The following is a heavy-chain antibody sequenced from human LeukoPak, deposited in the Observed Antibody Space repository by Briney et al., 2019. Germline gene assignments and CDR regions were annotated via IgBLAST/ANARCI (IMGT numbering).Heavy chain of an antibody. Sequence: PSETLSPTCTVSGGSISSYYWTWIRQPPGKGLEWIGDIYITGSTNYNPYLKRRVTISVDTSKNQFFLRLSSVTAADTAVYYCARVRIGETSYDASDVWGLGTMVTVSS. CDR2: IYITGST. D-gene: IGHD1-26*01. V-gene: IGHV4-59*13. J-gene: IGHJ3*01. CDR3: ARVRIGETSYDASDV. CDR1: GGSISSYY.